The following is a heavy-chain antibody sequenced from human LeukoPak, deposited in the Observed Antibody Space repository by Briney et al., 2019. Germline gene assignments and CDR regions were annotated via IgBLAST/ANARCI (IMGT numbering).Heavy chain of an antibody. Sequence: SETLSLTCTVSGGSISSYYWSWIRQPPGKGLEWIGYIYYSGSTSYNPSLKSRVTISVDTSKNQFSLKLSSVTAADTAVYYCARLNGYSYGFDYWGQGTLVTVSS. D-gene: IGHD5-18*01. CDR1: GGSISSYY. CDR3: ARLNGYSYGFDY. J-gene: IGHJ4*02. CDR2: IYYSGST. V-gene: IGHV4-59*01.